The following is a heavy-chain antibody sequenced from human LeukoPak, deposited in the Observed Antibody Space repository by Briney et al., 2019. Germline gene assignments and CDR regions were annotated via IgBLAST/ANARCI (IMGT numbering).Heavy chain of an antibody. CDR3: ATSGYTYGALDI. D-gene: IGHD5-18*01. CDR2: IHPNSGGT. CDR1: GYTFTGYY. Sequence: GASVKVSCKASGYTFTGYYMYWVRQAPGQGLEWMGWIHPNSGGTNYAQKFQGWVTVTRDTSISTAYMGLTRLRSDDTAMYYCATSGYTYGALDIWGPGTMVTVSS. J-gene: IGHJ3*02. V-gene: IGHV1-2*04.